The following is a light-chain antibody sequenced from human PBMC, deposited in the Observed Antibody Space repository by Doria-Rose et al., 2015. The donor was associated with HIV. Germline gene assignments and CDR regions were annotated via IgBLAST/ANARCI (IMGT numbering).Light chain of an antibody. Sequence: TQSPGTLSLSPGERATLSCRASQSFSSTYLAWYQQKPGQALSLLIYDGSTRATVIPDRFSASGSGTDFTLTINRLEPEDFAPYYCHQYGTSWTFGQGTKVEI. J-gene: IGKJ1*01. CDR3: HQYGTSWT. CDR2: DGS. V-gene: IGKV3-20*01. CDR1: QSFSSTY.